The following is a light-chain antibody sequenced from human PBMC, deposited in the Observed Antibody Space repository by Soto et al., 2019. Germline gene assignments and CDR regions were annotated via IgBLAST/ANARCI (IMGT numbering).Light chain of an antibody. CDR3: MQSTHCPWT. CDR2: TVS. Sequence: DVVMTQSPLSLPVPLGQPASISCRSSQSLVFSDGNTYLSWFHQRPGQSPRRLLFTVSTRASGVPDRFSGSGSGTDFTLKISGLEAEDVGVYYCMQSTHCPWTFGPGTKVEI. J-gene: IGKJ1*01. V-gene: IGKV2-30*01. CDR1: QSLVFSDGNTY.